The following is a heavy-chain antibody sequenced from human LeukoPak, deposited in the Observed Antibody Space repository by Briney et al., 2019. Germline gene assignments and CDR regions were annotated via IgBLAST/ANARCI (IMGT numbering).Heavy chain of an antibody. J-gene: IGHJ6*02. Sequence: PSETLSLTCTVSGGSIISHYWSWIRQPPGAGLEWIGYIYYSGTTTYNPSLKSRITMSVDTSKNQFSLRLNSVTAADTAVYYCARRGAARRYDGLDVWGQGTTVTVSS. CDR1: GGSIISHY. V-gene: IGHV4-59*08. D-gene: IGHD6-6*01. CDR3: ARRGAARRYDGLDV. CDR2: IYYSGTT.